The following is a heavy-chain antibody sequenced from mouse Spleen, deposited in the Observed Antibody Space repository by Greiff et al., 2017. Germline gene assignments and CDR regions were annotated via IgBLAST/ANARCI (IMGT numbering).Heavy chain of an antibody. J-gene: IGHJ1*01. Sequence: EVMLVESEGGLVQPGSSMKLSCTASGFTFSDYYMAWVRQVPEKGLEWVANINYDGSSTYYLDSLKSRFILSRDNAKNILYLQMSSLKSEDTATYYCARAHSYDGDWYFDVWGAGTTVTVSS. V-gene: IGHV5-16*01. CDR1: GFTFSDYY. CDR3: ARAHSYDGDWYFDV. CDR2: INYDGSST. D-gene: IGHD2-12*01.